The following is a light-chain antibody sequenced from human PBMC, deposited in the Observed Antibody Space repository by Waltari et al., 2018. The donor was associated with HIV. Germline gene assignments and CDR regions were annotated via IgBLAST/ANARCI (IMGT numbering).Light chain of an antibody. V-gene: IGLV6-57*01. Sequence: NFMLTQPHSVSESPGKTVTISCTRSSGSIASNYVQWYQQRPGSSPTTVIYEDNQRPSGVPGRFSGSIDSSSNSASLTISGLKTEDDADYYCQSYDSSNHVVFGGVTKLTVL. CDR1: SGSIASNY. J-gene: IGLJ2*01. CDR3: QSYDSSNHVV. CDR2: EDN.